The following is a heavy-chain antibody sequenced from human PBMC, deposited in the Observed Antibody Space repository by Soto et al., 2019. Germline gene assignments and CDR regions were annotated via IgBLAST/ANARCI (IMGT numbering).Heavy chain of an antibody. Sequence: PSETLSLTCTVSGGSISSGGYYWSWIRQHPGKGLEWIGYIYYSGSTYYNPSLKSRVTISVDTSKNQFSLKLSSVTAADTAVYYCARGQGQLWLRIDIGFDPWGQGTLVTVSS. CDR1: GGSISSGGYY. CDR2: IYYSGST. V-gene: IGHV4-31*03. CDR3: ARGQGQLWLRIDIGFDP. D-gene: IGHD5-18*01. J-gene: IGHJ5*02.